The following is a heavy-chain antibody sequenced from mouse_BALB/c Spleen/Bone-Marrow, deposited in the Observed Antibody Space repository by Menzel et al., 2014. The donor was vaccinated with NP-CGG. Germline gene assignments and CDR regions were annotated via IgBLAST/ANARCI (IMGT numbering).Heavy chain of an antibody. J-gene: IGHJ3*01. V-gene: IGHV1-53*01. D-gene: IGHD2-4*01. CDR1: GYTFTNYY. CDR3: TRSDYYDYQAWFAY. Sequence: VQLQQSGAELVKPGASVKLSCKTSGYTFTNYYIYWVKQRPGQGLEWIGEINPSNGGSNFNEKLKSKATLTVDKSSSTAYIQLSSLTSEDSAVHYCTRSDYYDYQAWFAYWGQGTLATVSA. CDR2: INPSNGGS.